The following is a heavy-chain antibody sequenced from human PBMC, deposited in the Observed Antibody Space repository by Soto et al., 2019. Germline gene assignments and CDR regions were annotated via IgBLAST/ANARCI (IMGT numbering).Heavy chain of an antibody. CDR3: AKDRKVRYSRYEDGYYFDY. Sequence: GGSLRLSCAASGFTFSSYGMHWVRQAPGKGLEWVAVRSYDGSNKYYADSVKGRFTISRDNSKNTLYLQMNSLRAEDTAVYYCAKDRKVRYSRYEDGYYFDYWGEGTLVTVSS. CDR1: GFTFSSYG. J-gene: IGHJ4*02. V-gene: IGHV3-30*18. D-gene: IGHD5-12*01. CDR2: RSYDGSNK.